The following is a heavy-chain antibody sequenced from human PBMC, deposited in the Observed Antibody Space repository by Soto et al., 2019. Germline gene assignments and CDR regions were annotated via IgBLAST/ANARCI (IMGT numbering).Heavy chain of an antibody. CDR3: ARVAGYYAPDY. V-gene: IGHV1-3*01. CDR2: INAGNGNT. CDR1: GYTFTSYA. Sequence: ASVKVSCKTSGYTFTSYAMHWVRQAPGQRLEWMGWINAGNGNTKYSQKFQGRVTITRDTSASTAYMELSSLRSEDTAVYYCARVAGYYAPDYWGQGTLVTVSS. J-gene: IGHJ4*02. D-gene: IGHD3-9*01.